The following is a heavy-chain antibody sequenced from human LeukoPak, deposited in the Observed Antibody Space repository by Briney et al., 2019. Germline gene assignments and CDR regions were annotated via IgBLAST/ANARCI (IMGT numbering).Heavy chain of an antibody. CDR2: FSGRGGST. J-gene: IGHJ4*02. CDR1: GFTFSSYA. Sequence: GGSLRLSRAASGFTFSSYAMSWVRQAPGKGLEWVSAFSGRGGSTYYADSVKGRFTTSRDNSKNTLYLQMNSLRAEDTAVYYCAKSRSPGFDYWGQGTLVTVSS. CDR3: AKSRSPGFDY. V-gene: IGHV3-23*01.